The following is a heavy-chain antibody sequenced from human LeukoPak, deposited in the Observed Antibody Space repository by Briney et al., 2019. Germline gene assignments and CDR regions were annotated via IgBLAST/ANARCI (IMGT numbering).Heavy chain of an antibody. V-gene: IGHV4-34*01. J-gene: IGHJ5*02. Sequence: SETLSLTCAVYGGSFSGYYWSWTRQPPGKGLEWIGEINQSGSTNYNPSLKSRVTISLDTSKNQFSLKLSSVTAADTAVYYCAKSLYGSGSYYNWFDPWGQGTLVTVSS. CDR2: INQSGST. CDR1: GGSFSGYY. CDR3: AKSLYGSGSYYNWFDP. D-gene: IGHD3-10*01.